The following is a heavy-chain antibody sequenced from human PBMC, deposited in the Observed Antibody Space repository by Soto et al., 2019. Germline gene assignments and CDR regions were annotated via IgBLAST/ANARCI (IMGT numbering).Heavy chain of an antibody. V-gene: IGHV3-21*01. CDR1: GFTFSSYS. CDR3: ARRGVTLYYFDY. D-gene: IGHD3-10*01. J-gene: IGHJ4*02. Sequence: GGSLRLSCAASGFTFSSYSMNWVRQAPGKGLEWVSSISSSSSYIYYADSVKGRFTISRDNAKNSLYLQMNSLRAEDTAVYYCARRGVTLYYFDYWGQGTLVTVSS. CDR2: ISSSSSYI.